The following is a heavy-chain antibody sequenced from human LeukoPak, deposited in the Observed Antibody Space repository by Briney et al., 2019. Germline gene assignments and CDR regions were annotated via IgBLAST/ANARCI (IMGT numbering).Heavy chain of an antibody. CDR3: TRGRGAALSSLFGS. Sequence: KESGPTLVKPTQTLTLTCTFSGFSLSTSEVGVGWIRQPPGKALEWLALIYWNDDKSYSPSLKSRLTITKDNSRNQVVLTMTNMDPVDTGTYYCTRGRGAALSSLFGSWGQGTLGTVSS. J-gene: IGHJ4*02. CDR1: GFSLSTSEVG. V-gene: IGHV2-5*04. CDR2: IYWNDDK. D-gene: IGHD2-15*01.